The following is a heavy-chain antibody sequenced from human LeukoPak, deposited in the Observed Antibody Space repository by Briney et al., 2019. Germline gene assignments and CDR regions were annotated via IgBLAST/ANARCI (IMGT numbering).Heavy chain of an antibody. J-gene: IGHJ4*02. V-gene: IGHV1-18*01. Sequence: GASVEVSCKASGYTFTSYGISWVRQAPGQGLEWMGWISAYNGNTNYAQKLQGRVTMTTDTSTSTAYMELRSLRSDDTAVYYCARDPLRYGSSYYFDYWGQGTLVTVSS. CDR3: ARDPLRYGSSYYFDY. CDR1: GYTFTSYG. D-gene: IGHD1-26*01. CDR2: ISAYNGNT.